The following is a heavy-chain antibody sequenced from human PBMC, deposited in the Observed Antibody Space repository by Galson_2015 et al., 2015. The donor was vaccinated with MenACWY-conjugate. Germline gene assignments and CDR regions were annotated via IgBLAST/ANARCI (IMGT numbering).Heavy chain of an antibody. J-gene: IGHJ3*02. CDR2: INPSGGST. V-gene: IGHV1-46*01. CDR3: ARDGGDYPQTSDAFDI. D-gene: IGHD3-16*01. Sequence: SCKASGYTFTSYYMHWVRQAPGQGLEWMGIINPSGGSTSYAQKFQGRVTMTRDTSTSTVYMELSSLRSEDTAVYYCARDGGDYPQTSDAFDIWGQGTMVTVSS. CDR1: GYTFTSYY.